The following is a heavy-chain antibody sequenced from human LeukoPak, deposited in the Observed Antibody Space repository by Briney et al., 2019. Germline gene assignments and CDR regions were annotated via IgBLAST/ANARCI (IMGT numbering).Heavy chain of an antibody. J-gene: IGHJ3*02. CDR3: SRDRLISMVRGRAFDI. CDR1: GYTFTSYG. D-gene: IGHD3-10*01. V-gene: IGHV1-18*01. CDR2: ISAYNGNK. Sequence: ASVTVSCKASGYTFTSYGISWVRQAPGQGLEWMGWISAYNGNKNYAQKLQGRVTMTTDTSTSTAYIELRSLRSYDTAVYYCSRDRLISMVRGRAFDIWGQGTMVTVSS.